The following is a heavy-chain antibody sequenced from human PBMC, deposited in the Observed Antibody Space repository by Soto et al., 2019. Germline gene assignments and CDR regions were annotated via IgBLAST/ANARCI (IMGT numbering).Heavy chain of an antibody. CDR3: AGDALFGSGSYVTGWLDS. D-gene: IGHD3-10*01. V-gene: IGHV1-46*03. CDR2: IHPSGGST. J-gene: IGHJ5*01. Sequence: QVQLVQSGAEVKKPGASVELSCKASGYAFTSYYVHWVRQAPGQGLEWMGIIHPSGGSTTYAQKFRARVIMSRDAPASTVYTELRTLTSEDTAVYFCAGDALFGSGSYVTGWLDSWGQGTLVTVAS. CDR1: GYAFTSYY.